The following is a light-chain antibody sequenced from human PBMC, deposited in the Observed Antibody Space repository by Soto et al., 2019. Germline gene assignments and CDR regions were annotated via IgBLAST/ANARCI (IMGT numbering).Light chain of an antibody. CDR3: QQCGSSPWT. Sequence: EIALTQYPGTLSLSPGERATLSCRASQSVSSYYLAWYQQKPGQAPRLLIYAASSRAAGIPDRFSGGGSGTDFTLTISRLEPEDFAVYYCQQCGSSPWTFGQGTKVDI. CDR1: QSVSSYY. CDR2: AAS. V-gene: IGKV3-20*01. J-gene: IGKJ1*01.